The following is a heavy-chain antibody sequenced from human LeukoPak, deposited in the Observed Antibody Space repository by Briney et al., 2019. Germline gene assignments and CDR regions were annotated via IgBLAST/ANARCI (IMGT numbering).Heavy chain of an antibody. CDR1: GVTFSSYC. Sequence: GGSLRLSCAASGVTFSSYCMSWVRQAPGKGLEWVANIKQDGSEKYYVDSVKGRFTISRDNAKNSLYLQMNSLRAEDTAVYYCARDRDDCSGGSCYYYYYYGMDVWGQGTTVTVSS. CDR3: ARDRDDCSGGSCYYYYYYGMDV. D-gene: IGHD2-15*01. CDR2: IKQDGSEK. V-gene: IGHV3-7*01. J-gene: IGHJ6*02.